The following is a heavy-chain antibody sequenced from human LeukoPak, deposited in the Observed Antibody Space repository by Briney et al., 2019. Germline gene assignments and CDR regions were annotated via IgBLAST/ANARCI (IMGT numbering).Heavy chain of an antibody. CDR1: GGSFSSSSYY. CDR2: INYSGKT. Sequence: ASETLSLTCSVSGGSFSSSSYYWGWIRQPPGKGLEWIGSINYSGKTYHNPSLKSRVTISVDTSKNQFSLKLSSVTAADTTLYYCARHTYGTFDYWGQGTLVTVSS. V-gene: IGHV4-39*01. D-gene: IGHD3-10*01. J-gene: IGHJ4*02. CDR3: ARHTYGTFDY.